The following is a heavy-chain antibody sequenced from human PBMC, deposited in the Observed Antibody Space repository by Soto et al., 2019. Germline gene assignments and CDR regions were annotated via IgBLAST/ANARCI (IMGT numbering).Heavy chain of an antibody. J-gene: IGHJ4*02. CDR1: GFSLSTSGVG. CDR2: IYWNDDK. D-gene: IGHD6-13*01. CDR3: ARPPRGIAAFYFDY. V-gene: IGHV2-5*01. Sequence: SGPTLVNPTQTLTLTCTFSGFSLSTSGVGVGWIRQPPGKALEWLALIYWNDDKRYSPSLKSRLTITKDTSKNQVVLTVTNMDPVDTATYYCARPPRGIAAFYFDYWGQGTLLTVSS.